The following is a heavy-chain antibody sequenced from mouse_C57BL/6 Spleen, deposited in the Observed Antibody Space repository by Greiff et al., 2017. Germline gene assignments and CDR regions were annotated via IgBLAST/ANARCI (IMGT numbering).Heavy chain of an antibody. V-gene: IGHV5-9-1*02. CDR2: ISSGGSYI. J-gene: IGHJ2*01. Sequence: DVTLVESGEGLVKPGGSLKLSCAASGFTFSSYAMSWVRQAPEKRLEWFAYISSGGSYIYYADTVQGRFTISRDNARNTLYLQMSSLKSEDTAMYYCTRGGLYYFDDWGKGTTLTVSS. D-gene: IGHD3-3*01. CDR3: TRGGLYYFDD. CDR1: GFTFSSYA.